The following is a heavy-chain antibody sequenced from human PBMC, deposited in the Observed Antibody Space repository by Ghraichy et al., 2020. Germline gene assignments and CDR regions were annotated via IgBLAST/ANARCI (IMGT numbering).Heavy chain of an antibody. CDR3: ARGSFNAEVVVIATHFDY. CDR1: GGSISSGGYY. V-gene: IGHV4-31*02. D-gene: IGHD2-21*01. Sequence: SQTLSLTCTVSGGSISSGGYYWSWIRQHPGKGLEWIGYIYYSGSTYYNPSLKSRVTISVDTSKNQFSLKLSSVTAADTAVYYCARGSFNAEVVVIATHFDYWGQGTLVTVSS. CDR2: IYYSGST. J-gene: IGHJ4*02.